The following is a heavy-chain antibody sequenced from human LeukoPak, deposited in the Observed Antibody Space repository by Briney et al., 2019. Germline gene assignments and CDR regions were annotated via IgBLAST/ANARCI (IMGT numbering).Heavy chain of an antibody. CDR3: ARFTTHRFDP. Sequence: PSETLSLTCTVSGGSISSYYWSWIRQPPGKGLEWMGYMYYSGSTNYNPSLKSRVTISVDTSKNQFSLKRSSVTAADTAVYYCARFTTHRFDPWGEGTLVSVSS. V-gene: IGHV4-59*01. CDR1: GGSISSYY. D-gene: IGHD3-3*01. CDR2: MYYSGST. J-gene: IGHJ5*02.